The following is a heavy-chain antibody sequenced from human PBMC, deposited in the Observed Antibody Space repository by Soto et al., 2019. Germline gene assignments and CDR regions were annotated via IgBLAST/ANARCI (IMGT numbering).Heavy chain of an antibody. J-gene: IGHJ4*02. D-gene: IGHD3-9*01. Sequence: EVQLVESGGGLVQPGRSLRLSCAASGFTFSSYWMSWVRQAPGKGLEWVANIKQDGSEKYYVDSVKGRFTISRDNAKNSLYLQMNSLRAEDTAVYYCARDFPVLRYFDWLLNFDYWGQGTLVTVSS. CDR3: ARDFPVLRYFDWLLNFDY. CDR1: GFTFSSYW. V-gene: IGHV3-7*01. CDR2: IKQDGSEK.